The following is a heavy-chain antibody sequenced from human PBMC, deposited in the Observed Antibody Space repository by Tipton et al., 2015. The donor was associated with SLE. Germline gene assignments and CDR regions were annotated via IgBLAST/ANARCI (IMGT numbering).Heavy chain of an antibody. D-gene: IGHD2-2*01. CDR2: IYYSGST. Sequence: LRLSCTVSGGSISSYYWSWIRQPPGKGLEWIGYIYYSGSTNYNPSLKSRVTISVDTSKNQFSLKLSSVTAADTAVYYCARSRPPVVPRAFDIWGQGTMVTVSS. V-gene: IGHV4-59*01. J-gene: IGHJ3*02. CDR3: ARSRPPVVPRAFDI. CDR1: GGSISSYY.